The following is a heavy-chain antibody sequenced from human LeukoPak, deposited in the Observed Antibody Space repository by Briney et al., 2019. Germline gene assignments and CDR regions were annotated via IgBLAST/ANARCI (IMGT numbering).Heavy chain of an antibody. J-gene: IGHJ6*03. D-gene: IGHD2-21*02. CDR3: AREHIAVVTAIPDYYYYMDV. Sequence: GASVKVSCKASGYTFTGYYMHWVRQAPGQGLEWMGWINPNSGGTNYAQKFQGRVTMTRDTSISTAYMELSRLRSDDTAVYYCAREHIAVVTAIPDYYYYMDVWGKGTTVTVSS. V-gene: IGHV1-2*02. CDR2: INPNSGGT. CDR1: GYTFTGYY.